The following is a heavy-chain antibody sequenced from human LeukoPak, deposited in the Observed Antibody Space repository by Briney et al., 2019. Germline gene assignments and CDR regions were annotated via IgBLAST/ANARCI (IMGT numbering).Heavy chain of an antibody. CDR1: GVTLSSYA. V-gene: IGHV3-23*01. Sequence: GGSLRLSCTASGVTLSSYAMSWARQAPGKGLEWDSGISSSGSGGNTYYADSVKGRFTISRDNSKNTLYLQMNSLRAEDTAVYYCAKDRGSLGSAFDIWGQGTMVTVSS. J-gene: IGHJ3*02. CDR3: AKDRGSLGSAFDI. CDR2: ISSSGSGGNT.